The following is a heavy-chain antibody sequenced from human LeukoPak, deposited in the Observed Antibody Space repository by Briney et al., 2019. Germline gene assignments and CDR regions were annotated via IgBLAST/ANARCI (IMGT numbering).Heavy chain of an antibody. CDR1: GFTFSSYA. Sequence: PGGSLRLSCAASGFTFSSYAMSWVRQAPGKGLEWVSAISGNGGSTYYADSVKGRFTISRDNSKNTLYLQMNSLRAEDTAVYYCAKDPESGIMITFGGSTHFDYWGQGTLVTVSS. J-gene: IGHJ4*02. D-gene: IGHD3-16*01. V-gene: IGHV3-23*01. CDR2: ISGNGGST. CDR3: AKDPESGIMITFGGSTHFDY.